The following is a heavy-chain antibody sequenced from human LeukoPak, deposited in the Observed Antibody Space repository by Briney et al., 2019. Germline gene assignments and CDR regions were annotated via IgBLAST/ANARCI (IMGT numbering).Heavy chain of an antibody. D-gene: IGHD3-22*01. V-gene: IGHV3-9*03. J-gene: IGHJ3*02. CDR2: ISWNSCSI. Sequence: PGRSLRLSCAASGFTFDDYAMHWVRQAPGKGLEWVSGISWNSCSIGYADSVKGRFTISRDNAKNSLYLQMNSLRAEDMALYYCAKVDRVGYYDSSGLATGAFDIWGQGTMVTVSS. CDR1: GFTFDDYA. CDR3: AKVDRVGYYDSSGLATGAFDI.